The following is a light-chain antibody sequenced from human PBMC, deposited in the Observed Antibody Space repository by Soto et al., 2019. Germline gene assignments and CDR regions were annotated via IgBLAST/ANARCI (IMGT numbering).Light chain of an antibody. CDR2: DAA. CDR1: QSVGTS. CDR3: QHRSSWPRS. V-gene: IGKV3-11*01. Sequence: DIVLTQSPATLSLSPGDRATLSCRASQSVGTSLAWYKQQPGQAPRLLIHDAAYRASGIPERFRGSGSGTAFSLSISSLEPDDFAVYYCQHRSSWPRSFSRGTKVEV. J-gene: IGKJ1*01.